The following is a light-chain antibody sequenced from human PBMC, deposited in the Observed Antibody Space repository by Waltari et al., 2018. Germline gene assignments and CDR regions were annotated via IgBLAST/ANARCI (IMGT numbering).Light chain of an antibody. CDR2: CAS. CDR3: QHYLRLPVA. J-gene: IGKJ1*01. Sequence: EIVLTQSPGTLSLSPGERAIVSCRASQSVGRTLAWYQQKPGQAPRLLIYCASNRATGIPDRFIGSVSGTEFSLTISGLEPEDSAVYYCQHYLRLPVAFGQGTKVEIK. V-gene: IGKV3-20*01. CDR1: QSVGRT.